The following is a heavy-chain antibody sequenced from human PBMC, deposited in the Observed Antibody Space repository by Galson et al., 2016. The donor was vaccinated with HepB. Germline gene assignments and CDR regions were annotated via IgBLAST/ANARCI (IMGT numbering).Heavy chain of an antibody. D-gene: IGHD3-22*01. CDR2: IYWDDDK. V-gene: IGHV2-5*02. CDR3: AHGEAYDSSGYYGTDFDY. Sequence: PALVKPTQTLTLTCTFSGFSLSTSGVSVGWIRQPPGKALEWLALIYWDDDKSHSPSLMSRLTLSKDTSKNQIFLTITNMDPVDTATYYCAHGEAYDSSGYYGTDFDYWGQGTLVTVSS. CDR1: GFSLSTSGVS. J-gene: IGHJ4*02.